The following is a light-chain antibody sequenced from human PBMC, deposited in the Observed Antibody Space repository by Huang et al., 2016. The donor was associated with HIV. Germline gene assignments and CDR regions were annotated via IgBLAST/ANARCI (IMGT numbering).Light chain of an antibody. CDR1: QSVSRY. Sequence: IVLTQSPATLSLSPGERATLSCRAGQSVSRYLAWYQQKPGPAPRLLIYDASNGATGIPARFSGSGSWTDFTLTISSLEPEDFAVYYCQQRSNWFLTFGGGTKVEIK. V-gene: IGKV3-11*01. J-gene: IGKJ4*01. CDR2: DAS. CDR3: QQRSNWFLT.